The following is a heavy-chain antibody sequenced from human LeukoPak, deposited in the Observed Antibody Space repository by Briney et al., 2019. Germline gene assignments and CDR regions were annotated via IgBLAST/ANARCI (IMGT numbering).Heavy chain of an antibody. Sequence: GGSLRLSCAASGFTVSSNYMSWVRQAPGKGLEWVSVIYSGGSTYYADSVKGRFTISRDNSKNTLYLQMNSLRAEDTAVYYCARGLNCGGDCYFYDYWGQGTLVTVSS. CDR3: ARGLNCGGDCYFYDY. V-gene: IGHV3-53*01. J-gene: IGHJ4*02. D-gene: IGHD2-21*02. CDR2: IYSGGST. CDR1: GFTVSSNY.